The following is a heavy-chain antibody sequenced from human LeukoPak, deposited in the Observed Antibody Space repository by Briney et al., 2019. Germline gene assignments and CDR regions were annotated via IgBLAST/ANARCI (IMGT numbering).Heavy chain of an antibody. D-gene: IGHD3-10*01. J-gene: IGHJ3*02. Sequence: PGGSLRLSCAASGFTFSNYWMHWVRRAPGKGLVWVSRITSDASSTSYADSVKGRFTLSRDNAKNTLYLRMNSLRAEDTAVYYCAREFEGQEAGAYGSGSYDVFDIWGQGTMVTVSS. CDR1: GFTFSNYW. CDR2: ITSDASST. CDR3: AREFEGQEAGAYGSGSYDVFDI. V-gene: IGHV3-74*01.